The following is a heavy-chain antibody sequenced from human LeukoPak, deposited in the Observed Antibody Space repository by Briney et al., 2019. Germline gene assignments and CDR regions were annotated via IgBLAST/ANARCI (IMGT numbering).Heavy chain of an antibody. V-gene: IGHV1-2*02. Sequence: ASVKVSCKASGYTFTGNFMHWVRQAPGQGLEWMGWINTNSGGTDYAQKFKGRVTMTRDTSISTAYMELSRLRSDDTAVYYCARDHVTMVRGVIAPVGYWGQGTLVTVSS. J-gene: IGHJ4*02. D-gene: IGHD3-10*01. CDR2: INTNSGGT. CDR1: GYTFTGNF. CDR3: ARDHVTMVRGVIAPVGY.